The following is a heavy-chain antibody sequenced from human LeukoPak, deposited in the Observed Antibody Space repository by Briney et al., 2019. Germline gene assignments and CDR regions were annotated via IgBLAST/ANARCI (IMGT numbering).Heavy chain of an antibody. J-gene: IGHJ3*02. CDR3: ARDRDFDWLSNLDAFDI. D-gene: IGHD3-9*01. CDR1: GFTLSSYW. Sequence: GGSLRLSCAASGFTLSSYWIHWVPQAPGEGLVWVSRINPDGSRTDYADSVKGRFTLSRDNAKISLYLQMNSLRAEDTAVYYCARDRDFDWLSNLDAFDIGGQGTMVTVSS. V-gene: IGHV3-74*01. CDR2: INPDGSRT.